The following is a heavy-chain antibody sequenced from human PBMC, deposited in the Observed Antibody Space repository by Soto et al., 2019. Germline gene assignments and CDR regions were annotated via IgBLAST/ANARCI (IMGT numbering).Heavy chain of an antibody. CDR2: FGTRGDT. CDR3: AREETAWPLAYGLDV. CDR1: GFTFNSFT. D-gene: IGHD2-21*02. J-gene: IGHJ6*02. Sequence: GSLRLSCAASGFTFNSFTMHWVRQAPGKGLEWVSSFGTRGDTYYADTVKGRFTISRDNAKNSVSLQMNSLRAEDTAVYFCAREETAWPLAYGLDVWAQGTTVTVSS. V-gene: IGHV3-21*01.